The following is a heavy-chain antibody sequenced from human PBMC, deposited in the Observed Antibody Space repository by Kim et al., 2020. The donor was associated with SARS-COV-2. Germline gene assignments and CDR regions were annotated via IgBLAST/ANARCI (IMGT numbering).Heavy chain of an antibody. CDR2: ISSSSSYT. V-gene: IGHV3-11*06. J-gene: IGHJ6*02. CDR3: ARVQIPRYYDILTGLLFNYYGMDV. D-gene: IGHD3-9*01. CDR1: GFTFSDYY. Sequence: GGSLRLSCAASGFTFSDYYMSWIRQAPGKGLEWVSYISSSSSYTNYADSVKGRFTISRDNAKNSLYLQMNSLRAEDTAVYYCARVQIPRYYDILTGLLFNYYGMDVWGQGTTVTVSS.